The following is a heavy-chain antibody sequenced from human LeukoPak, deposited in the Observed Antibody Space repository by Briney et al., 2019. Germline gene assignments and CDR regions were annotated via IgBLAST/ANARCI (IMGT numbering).Heavy chain of an antibody. CDR3: ARVLFWSYFDFWSGPLDDLDV. D-gene: IGHD3-3*01. CDR1: GGKFGSYS. CDR2: IIPLFGTI. V-gene: IGHV1-69*13. J-gene: IGHJ3*01. Sequence: SVKLSCKASGGKFGSYSLTWVRQAPGQGLEWVGRIIPLFGTINYAQTLQDRVTLSADDSTGPAYMELSSLRSDDTAVYYCARVLFWSYFDFWSGPLDDLDVWGQGTLVTVSS.